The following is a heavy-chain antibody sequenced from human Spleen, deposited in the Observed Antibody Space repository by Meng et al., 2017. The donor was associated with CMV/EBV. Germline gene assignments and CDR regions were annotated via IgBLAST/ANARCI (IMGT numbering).Heavy chain of an antibody. D-gene: IGHD3-22*01. J-gene: IGHJ6*02. V-gene: IGHV1-69*13. CDR1: GYIFTGYY. CDR3: ARTRYDSSGYDAYYYYAMDV. CDR2: SIHPFTIV. Sequence: SVKVSCKASGYIFTGYYIHWVRQAPGQGLEWMGGSIHPFTIVKYAPKFQGRVTITADESTSTAYMDLSRLRSDDTAVYYCARTRYDSSGYDAYYYYAMDVWGQGTTVTVSS.